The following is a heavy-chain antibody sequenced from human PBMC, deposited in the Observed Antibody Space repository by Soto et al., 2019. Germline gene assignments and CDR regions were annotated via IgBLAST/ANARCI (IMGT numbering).Heavy chain of an antibody. CDR2: IDWDDDK. J-gene: IGHJ6*02. CDR3: ARMGYSSGWSPYRYGMDV. CDR1: GFSLSTSGMC. V-gene: IGHV2-70*11. D-gene: IGHD6-19*01. Sequence: SGPTLVNPTQTLTLTCTFSGFSLSTSGMCVSWIRQPPGKALEWLARIDWDDDKYYSTSLKTRLTISKDTSKNQVVLTMTNMDPVDTATYYCARMGYSSGWSPYRYGMDVWGQGTTVTVSS.